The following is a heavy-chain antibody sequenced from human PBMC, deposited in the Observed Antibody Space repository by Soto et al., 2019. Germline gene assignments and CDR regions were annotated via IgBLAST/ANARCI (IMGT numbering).Heavy chain of an antibody. CDR3: TRLYCGGDCQPSTDDY. CDR2: IRSKANSYAT. J-gene: IGHJ4*02. D-gene: IGHD2-21*02. Sequence: HPGGSLRLSCAASGFTFSGSAMHWVRQASGKGLEWVGRIRSKANSYATAYAASVKGRFTISRDDSKNTAYLQMNSLKTEDTAVYYCTRLYCGGDCQPSTDDYWGQGTLVTAPQ. CDR1: GFTFSGSA. V-gene: IGHV3-73*01.